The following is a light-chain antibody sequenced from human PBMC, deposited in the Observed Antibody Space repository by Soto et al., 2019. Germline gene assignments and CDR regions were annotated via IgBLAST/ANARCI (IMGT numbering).Light chain of an antibody. CDR3: QQYGTSPPYT. CDR2: GSS. CDR1: QSVSNNY. V-gene: IGKV3-20*01. J-gene: IGKJ2*01. Sequence: EVVLTQSPGTLSLSPGDRATLSCRASQSVSNNYLAWYQQKPGQAPRLVIFGSSDRATGIPDRFSGSGSGTDFPLPISRLEPDDFEVYFCQQYGTSPPYTFGQGTRLEIK.